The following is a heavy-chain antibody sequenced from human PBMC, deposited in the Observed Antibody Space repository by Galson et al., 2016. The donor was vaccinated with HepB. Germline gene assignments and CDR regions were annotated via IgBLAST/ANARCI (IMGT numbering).Heavy chain of an antibody. CDR1: GGSITSGGSY. CDR2: IYYSGST. V-gene: IGHV4-31*03. Sequence: TLSLTCTVSGGSITSGGSYWSWIRQLPGKGLEWIGYIYYSGSTYYNPSLKSRVTISVDTSKNQFSLKLSSVTAADTAVYFCARVLPWFGEVSNYFDPWGQGTLVTVSS. CDR3: ARVLPWFGEVSNYFDP. J-gene: IGHJ4*02. D-gene: IGHD3-10*01.